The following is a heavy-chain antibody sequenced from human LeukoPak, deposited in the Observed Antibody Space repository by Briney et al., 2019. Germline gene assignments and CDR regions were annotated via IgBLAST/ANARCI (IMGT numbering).Heavy chain of an antibody. V-gene: IGHV3-7*01. Sequence: GGSLRLSCVASGFSFSDSWMSWVRQAPGKGLEWVADIKKDGSVKDYVDSVKGRFTISRDNAKNSLYLQMDSLRAEDTAVYYCATYTHWVAGDVWGQGTTVSASS. CDR1: GFSFSDSW. CDR3: ATYTHWVAGDV. J-gene: IGHJ6*02. CDR2: IKKDGSVK. D-gene: IGHD7-27*01.